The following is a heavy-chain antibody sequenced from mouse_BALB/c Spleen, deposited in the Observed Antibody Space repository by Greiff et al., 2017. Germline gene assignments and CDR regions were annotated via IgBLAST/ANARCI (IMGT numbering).Heavy chain of an antibody. D-gene: IGHD5-1*01. CDR1: GFSLTGYG. CDR3: ARNEYQENSIDY. V-gene: IGHV2-6-7*01. J-gene: IGHJ4*01. CDR2: ICGGGST. Sequence: VQLLQSGPGLVAPSQSLSITCTVSGFSLTGYGVHWVRQPPGKGLEWLGMICGGGSTDYNSDLKSRLSTSKDNSKSQVFLKMNSLQTEDTARYYCARNEYQENSIDYWGQGTSVTVSS.